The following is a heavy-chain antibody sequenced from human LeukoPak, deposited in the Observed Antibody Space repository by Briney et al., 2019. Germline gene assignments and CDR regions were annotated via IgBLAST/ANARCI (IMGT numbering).Heavy chain of an antibody. D-gene: IGHD6-13*01. CDR2: ISSSSSYI. V-gene: IGHV3-21*01. CDR3: ARDKPIAAAGTQGDY. J-gene: IGHJ4*02. CDR1: GFTFSSYS. Sequence: GGSLRLSCAASGFTFSSYSMTWVRQAPGKGLEWVSSISSSSSYIYYADSVKGRFTISRDNAKNSLYLQMNSLRAEDTAVYYCARDKPIAAAGTQGDYWGQGTLVTVSS.